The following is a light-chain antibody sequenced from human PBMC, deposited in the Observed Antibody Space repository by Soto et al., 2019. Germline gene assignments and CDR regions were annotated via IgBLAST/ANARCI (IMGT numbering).Light chain of an antibody. CDR2: GAS. CDR3: QQYGSSPRA. CDR1: QSVSSSY. J-gene: IGKJ4*01. Sequence: EVLMTQSPDTLYVSPGERATLSCRASQSVSSSYLAWYQQKPGQAPRLLIYGASSRATGIPDRFSGSGSGTDFTLTISRLEPEDFAVYYCQQYGSSPRAFGGGTKVDIK. V-gene: IGKV3-20*01.